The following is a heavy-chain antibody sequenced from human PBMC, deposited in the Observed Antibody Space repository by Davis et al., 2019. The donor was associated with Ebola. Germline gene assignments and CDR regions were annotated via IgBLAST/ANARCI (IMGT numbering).Heavy chain of an antibody. CDR2: IYYSGST. Sequence: MPSETLSLTCTVSGGSISSYYWSWIRQPPGKGLEWIGYIYYSGSTNYNPSLKSRVTISVDTSKNQFSLKLSSVTAADTAVYYCASFHDYVWGSYSDYWGQGTLVTVSS. CDR3: ASFHDYVWGSYSDY. CDR1: GGSISSYY. D-gene: IGHD3-16*01. J-gene: IGHJ4*02. V-gene: IGHV4-59*12.